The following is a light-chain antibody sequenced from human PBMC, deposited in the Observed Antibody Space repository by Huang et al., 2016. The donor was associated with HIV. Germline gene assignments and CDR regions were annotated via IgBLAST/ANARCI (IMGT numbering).Light chain of an antibody. CDR1: QSFSSS. V-gene: IGKV1-39*01. J-gene: IGKJ2*01. CDR2: ASS. CDR3: QQSDSTPYT. Sequence: DIQMTQSPSYLSASVGDRVTISCRSSQSFSSSLNWYQQRPGKAPKRLIYASSSVQSGVPSRFSGSGAGTDFSLTINSLQPEDFATYYCQQSDSTPYTFGQGTKLEIK.